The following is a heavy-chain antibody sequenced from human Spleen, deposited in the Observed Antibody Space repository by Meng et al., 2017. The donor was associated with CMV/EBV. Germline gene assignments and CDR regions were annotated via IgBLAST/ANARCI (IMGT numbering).Heavy chain of an antibody. CDR3: ARDPVGYCSSTSCHGSSFDY. V-gene: IGHV3-30-3*01. CDR1: GFTFSSYA. Sequence: GGSLRLSCAASGFTFSSYAMHWVRQAPGEGLEWVAVISYDGSNKYYADSVKGRFTISRDNSKNTLYLQMNSLRAEDTAVYYCARDPVGYCSSTSCHGSSFDYWGQGTLVTVSS. CDR2: ISYDGSNK. D-gene: IGHD2-2*01. J-gene: IGHJ4*02.